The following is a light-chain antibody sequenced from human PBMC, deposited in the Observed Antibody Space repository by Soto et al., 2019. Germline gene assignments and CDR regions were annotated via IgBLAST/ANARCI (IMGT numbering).Light chain of an antibody. Sequence: EIVMTQSPATLSVSPGERATLSCRASQSVSSRLAWYQQKPGQAPRLLIYGVSTRATGIPPRFSGSGSETEFTLPISSLQSEDFAVYYCQQYDPWPPMYTFGQGTKLEIK. V-gene: IGKV3D-15*01. J-gene: IGKJ2*01. CDR1: QSVSSR. CDR3: QQYDPWPPMYT. CDR2: GVS.